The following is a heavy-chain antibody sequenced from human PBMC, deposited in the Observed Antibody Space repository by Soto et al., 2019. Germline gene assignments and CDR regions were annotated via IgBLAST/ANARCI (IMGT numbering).Heavy chain of an antibody. J-gene: IGHJ4*02. CDR2: ISYDGSNK. CDR1: GFTFSSYG. CDR3: APWFGAFDY. D-gene: IGHD3-10*01. V-gene: IGHV3-30*03. Sequence: QVQLVESGGGVVQPGRSLRLSCAASGFTFSSYGMHWVRQAPGKGLEWVAVISYDGSNKYYADSVKGRFTISRDNSKNPLDPEKKSLGGGGTAVYYCAPWFGAFDYWGQGTLVTVSS.